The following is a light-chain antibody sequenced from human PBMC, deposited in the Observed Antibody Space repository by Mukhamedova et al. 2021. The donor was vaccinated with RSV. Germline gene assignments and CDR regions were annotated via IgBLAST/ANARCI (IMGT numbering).Light chain of an antibody. Sequence: SLLHSNGYNYLDWYLQKPGQSPQLLIYLGSNRASGVPDRFSGSGSGTDFTLKISRVEAEDVGVYYCMQALQTSYTFGQGTKLEI. CDR1: SLLHSNGYNY. CDR3: MQALQTSYT. V-gene: IGKV2-28*01. CDR2: LGS. J-gene: IGKJ2*01.